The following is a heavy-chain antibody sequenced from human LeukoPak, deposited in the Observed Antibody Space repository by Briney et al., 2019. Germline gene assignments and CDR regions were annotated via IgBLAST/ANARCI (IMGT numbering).Heavy chain of an antibody. D-gene: IGHD4-17*01. CDR1: GFTVSSNY. J-gene: IGHJ4*02. CDR2: AYSGGST. Sequence: GGSLRLSCAASGFTVSSNYMSWVRQAPGKGLEWVSVAYSGGSTYYADSVKGRFTISRDNSKNTLYLQMNSLRAEDTAVYYCAGVRVTTILIDYWGQGTLVTVSS. V-gene: IGHV3-53*01. CDR3: AGVRVTTILIDY.